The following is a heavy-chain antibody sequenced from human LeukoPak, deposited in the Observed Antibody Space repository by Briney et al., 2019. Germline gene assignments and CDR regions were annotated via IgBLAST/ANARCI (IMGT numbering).Heavy chain of an antibody. J-gene: IGHJ4*02. CDR3: ARDNGDY. CDR2: IKEDGSEE. Sequence: GSLRPSCAASGFTFSNYWMNWIRQAPGKGLEWVANIKEDGSEEYYVDSVKGRFTISRDNAKNSLYLQMNSLRAEDTAVYYCARDNGDYWGQGTLVTVSS. V-gene: IGHV3-7*01. CDR1: GFTFSNYW.